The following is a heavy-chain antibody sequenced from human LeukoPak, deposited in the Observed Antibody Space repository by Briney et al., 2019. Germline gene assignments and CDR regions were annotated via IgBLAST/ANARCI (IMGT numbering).Heavy chain of an antibody. Sequence: GGSLRLSCAASGFTSSSYWMSWVRQAPGKGLEWVANIKQDGSEKYYVDSVKGRFTISRDNAKNSLYLQMNSLRAEDTAVYYCASWTGGSLDYWGQGTLVTVSS. CDR3: ASWTGGSLDY. V-gene: IGHV3-7*01. D-gene: IGHD1-26*01. CDR1: GFTSSSYW. J-gene: IGHJ4*02. CDR2: IKQDGSEK.